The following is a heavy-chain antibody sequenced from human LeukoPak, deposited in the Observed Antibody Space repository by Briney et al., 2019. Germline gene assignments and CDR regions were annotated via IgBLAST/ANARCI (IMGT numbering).Heavy chain of an antibody. J-gene: IGHJ4*02. Sequence: GGSLILSCAASGFTFSSYAFNWVRRAPGKGLEWVSSISSSGSYIYYADSVKGRFTISRDNAKNSLYLQMSSLRAEDTAVYYCARGCGGDCYPFRDYWGQGTLVTVSS. D-gene: IGHD2-21*02. CDR2: ISSSGSYI. V-gene: IGHV3-21*06. CDR3: ARGCGGDCYPFRDY. CDR1: GFTFSSYA.